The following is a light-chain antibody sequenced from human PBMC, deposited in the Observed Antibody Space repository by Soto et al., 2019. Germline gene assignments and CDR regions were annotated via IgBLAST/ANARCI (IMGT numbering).Light chain of an antibody. J-gene: IGKJ4*01. CDR2: GAS. Sequence: ESVLTQCPVTLSFSPGERPTLSCMASQSVRNNNLNWYQQKAGQAPRLLIYGASIRATGIPDRFSGSGSGTDFTLTISSREPEDFAGYYCQQRRNGASLTFGGGTKVDIK. CDR1: QSVRNNN. V-gene: IGKV3D-20*02. CDR3: QQRRNGASLT.